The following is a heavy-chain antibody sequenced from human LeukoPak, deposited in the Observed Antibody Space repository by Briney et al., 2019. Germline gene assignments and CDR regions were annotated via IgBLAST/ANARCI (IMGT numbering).Heavy chain of an antibody. CDR3: ARGHRYNYDSSGYYPVDY. CDR1: GFSFSSYW. D-gene: IGHD3-22*01. V-gene: IGHV3-7*01. J-gene: IGHJ4*02. CDR2: IKQDGSEK. Sequence: GGSLRLSCAASGFSFSSYWMSWVRQAPGKGLEWVANIKQDGSEKYYVDSVKGRFTISRDNAKNSLYLQMSSLRAEDTAMFYCARGHRYNYDSSGYYPVDYWGQGTLVTVSS.